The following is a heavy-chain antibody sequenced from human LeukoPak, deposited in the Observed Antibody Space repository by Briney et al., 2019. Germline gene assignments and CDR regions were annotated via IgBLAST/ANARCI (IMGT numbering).Heavy chain of an antibody. D-gene: IGHD6-19*01. CDR1: GFTFNCCS. V-gene: IGHV4-34*01. CDR3: ARGGVSIAVAGTNWFDP. J-gene: IGHJ5*02. Sequence: GSLRLSCAASGFTFNCCSMSWVRQPPGKGLEWIGEINHSGSTNYNPSLKSRVTISVDTSKDQFSLKLSSVTAADTAVYYCARGGVSIAVAGTNWFDPWGQGTLVTVSS. CDR2: INHSGST.